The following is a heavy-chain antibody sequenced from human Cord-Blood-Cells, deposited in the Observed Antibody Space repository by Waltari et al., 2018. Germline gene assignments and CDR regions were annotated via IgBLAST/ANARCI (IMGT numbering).Heavy chain of an antibody. Sequence: QVQLVESGGGVVQPGRSLSLSCAASGFTFSSYAMHWVRQAPGKGLEWVAVISYDGSNKYYADSVKGRFTISRDNSKNTLYLQMNSLRAEDTAVYYCARAAAAGFDYWGQGTLVTVSS. CDR3: ARAAAAGFDY. CDR2: ISYDGSNK. J-gene: IGHJ4*02. D-gene: IGHD6-13*01. CDR1: GFTFSSYA. V-gene: IGHV3-30*04.